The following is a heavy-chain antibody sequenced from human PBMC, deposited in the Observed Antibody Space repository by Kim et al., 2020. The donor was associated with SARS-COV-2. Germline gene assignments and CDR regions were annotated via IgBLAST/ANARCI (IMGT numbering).Heavy chain of an antibody. D-gene: IGHD1-26*01. CDR3: ARVSYSGSYYALDY. V-gene: IGHV3-48*02. CDR2: ISSSSSTI. J-gene: IGHJ4*02. CDR1: GFTFSSYS. Sequence: GGSLRLSCAASGFTFSSYSMNWVRQAPGKGLEWVSYISSSSSTIYYADSVKGRFTISRDNAKNSLYLQMNSLRDEDTAVYYCARVSYSGSYYALDYWGQGTLVTVSS.